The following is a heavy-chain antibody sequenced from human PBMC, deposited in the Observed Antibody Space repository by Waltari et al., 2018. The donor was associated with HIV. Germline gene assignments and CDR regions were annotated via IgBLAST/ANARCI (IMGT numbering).Heavy chain of an antibody. V-gene: IGHV3-13*01. CDR1: GFTFSSYD. CDR3: AREPPDASRPFDY. Sequence: EVQLVESGGGLVQPGGSLRLSCAASGFTFSSYDMHWVRQATGKGLEWVSAIGTAGDTYYPGSVKGRFTISRENAKNSLYLQMNSLRAGDTAVYYCAREPPDASRPFDYWGQGTLVTVSS. D-gene: IGHD2-8*01. J-gene: IGHJ4*02. CDR2: IGTAGDT.